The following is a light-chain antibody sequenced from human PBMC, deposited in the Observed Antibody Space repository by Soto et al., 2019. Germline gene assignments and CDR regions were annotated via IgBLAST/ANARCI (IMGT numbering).Light chain of an antibody. Sequence: QSVITQPASLSGSPGQSITISCTGTSSDVGGYNYVSWYQQHPGKAPKLMIYEVSNRPLGVSNRFSGSKSGNTASLTISGLQAEDEADYYCTSYTSSSTLDVFGTGTKVTVL. CDR1: SSDVGGYNY. CDR2: EVS. CDR3: TSYTSSSTLDV. V-gene: IGLV2-14*01. J-gene: IGLJ1*01.